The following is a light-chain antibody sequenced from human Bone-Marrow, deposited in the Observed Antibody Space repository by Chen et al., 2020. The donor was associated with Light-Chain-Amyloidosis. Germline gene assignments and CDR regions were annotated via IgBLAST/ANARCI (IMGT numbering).Light chain of an antibody. J-gene: IGLJ1*01. Sequence: QSALTQPVSVSASPGQSITISCTGTSSDVGGDNHVSWYQQHPDKAPKLMIYEVTNRPSWVPDRFSGSKSDNTASMTISGLQTEDEADYFCSSYTITNTLVFGSGTRVTVL. CDR3: SSYTITNTLV. CDR1: SSDVGGDNH. V-gene: IGLV2-14*01. CDR2: EVT.